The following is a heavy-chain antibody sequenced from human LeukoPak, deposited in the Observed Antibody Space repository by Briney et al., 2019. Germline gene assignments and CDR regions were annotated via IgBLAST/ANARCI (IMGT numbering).Heavy chain of an antibody. CDR1: GFTFNTYA. CDR3: AKDLSSGSRRAY. Sequence: GGSLRLSCAASGFTFNTYAMSWVRQAPGKGLEWVSGITGSGGTTYYADSVKGRFTISRDNSKNTLYLQMNSLRAEDTGVYYCAKDLSSGSRRAYWGQGTLVTVSS. V-gene: IGHV3-23*01. J-gene: IGHJ4*02. D-gene: IGHD6-19*01. CDR2: ITGSGGTT.